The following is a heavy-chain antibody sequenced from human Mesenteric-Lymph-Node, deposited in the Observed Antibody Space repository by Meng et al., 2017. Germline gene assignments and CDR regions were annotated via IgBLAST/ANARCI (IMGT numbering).Heavy chain of an antibody. CDR2: IYYSGST. CDR1: GGSISSYY. D-gene: IGHD6-13*01. J-gene: IGHJ3*02. CDR3: AREDPSSSWTAYAFDI. Sequence: GSLRLSCTVSGGSISSYYWSWIRQPPGKGLEWIGYIYYSGSTNYNPSLKSRVTISVDTSKNQFSLKLSSVTAADTAVYYCAREDPSSSWTAYAFDIWGQGTMVTVSS. V-gene: IGHV4-59*01.